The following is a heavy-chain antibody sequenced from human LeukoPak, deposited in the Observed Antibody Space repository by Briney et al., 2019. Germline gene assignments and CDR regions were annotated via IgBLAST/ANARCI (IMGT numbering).Heavy chain of an antibody. CDR1: GFTFSSYG. Sequence: QPGGSLRLSCAASGFTFSSYGTHWVRQAPGKGLEWVAVISYDGSNKYYADSVKGRFTISRDNSKNTLYLQMNSLRAEDTAVYYCAKEVGGDSGSSGWGQGTLVTVSS. D-gene: IGHD1-26*01. V-gene: IGHV3-30*18. J-gene: IGHJ4*02. CDR2: ISYDGSNK. CDR3: AKEVGGDSGSSG.